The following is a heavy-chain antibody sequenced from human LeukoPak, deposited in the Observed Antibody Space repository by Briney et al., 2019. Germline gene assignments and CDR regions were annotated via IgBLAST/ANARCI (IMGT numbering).Heavy chain of an antibody. CDR2: ISFSGANS. J-gene: IGHJ3*01. Sequence: PGGSLRLSCAASGFVFSTYAMTWVRQAPGKGLDWVSLISFSGANSYYADSVKGRFTISRDNSKDTLFLQMNSLRAEDTAIYYCARDIQLSTWGLGTMVTVSS. D-gene: IGHD5-24*01. CDR1: GFVFSTYA. CDR3: ARDIQLST. V-gene: IGHV3-23*01.